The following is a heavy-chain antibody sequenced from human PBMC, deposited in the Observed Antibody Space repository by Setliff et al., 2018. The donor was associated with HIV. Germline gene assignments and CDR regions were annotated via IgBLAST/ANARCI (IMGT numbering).Heavy chain of an antibody. D-gene: IGHD1-1*01. CDR2: SGDT. CDR3: ARIDPGKFWSLDC. Sequence: SETLSLTCSVSGGSITGYYWSWIRQPAGKDMEWIGRSGDTIYNPSLESRVTISVDTSRNQFSFRLSSVTAADTAVYYCARIDPGKFWSLDCWGRGTLVTVSS. CDR1: GGSITGYY. J-gene: IGHJ4*02. V-gene: IGHV4-4*07.